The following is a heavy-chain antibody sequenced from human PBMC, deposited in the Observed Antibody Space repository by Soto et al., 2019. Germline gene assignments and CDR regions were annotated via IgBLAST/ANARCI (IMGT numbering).Heavy chain of an antibody. V-gene: IGHV1-69*13. D-gene: IGHD3-22*01. CDR1: GGTFSSYA. J-gene: IGHJ4*02. Sequence: ASVKVSCKASGGTFSSYAISWVRQAPGQGLEWMGGIIPIFGTANYAQKFQGRVTITADESTSTAYMELSSLRSEDTAVYYCARSYYYDSSGYYYYFDYWGQGTLVTVSS. CDR2: IIPIFGTA. CDR3: ARSYYYDSSGYYYYFDY.